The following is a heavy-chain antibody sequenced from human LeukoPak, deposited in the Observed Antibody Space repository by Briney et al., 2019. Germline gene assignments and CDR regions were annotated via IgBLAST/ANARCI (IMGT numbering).Heavy chain of an antibody. CDR3: ARRDPDRGVPRRSYNWFDP. J-gene: IGHJ5*02. Sequence: SETLSLTCAVYGGSFSGYYWSWIRQPPGKGLEWIGEINHSGSTNYNPSLKSRVTISVDTSKNQFSLKLSSVTAADTAVYYCARRDPDRGVPRRSYNWFDPWGQGTLVTVSS. V-gene: IGHV4-34*01. D-gene: IGHD3-10*01. CDR2: INHSGST. CDR1: GGSFSGYY.